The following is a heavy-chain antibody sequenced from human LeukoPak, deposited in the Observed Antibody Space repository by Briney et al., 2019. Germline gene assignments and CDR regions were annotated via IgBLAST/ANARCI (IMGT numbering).Heavy chain of an antibody. J-gene: IGHJ4*02. CDR2: ISGSGGNT. V-gene: IGHV3-23*01. CDR3: AKVVSGYHFDY. D-gene: IGHD5-12*01. CDR1: GFTFSSYE. Sequence: GGSLRLSCAASGFTFSSYEMNWVRQAPGKGPEWVSGISGSGGNTHYADSVKGRFTISRDNSQNTLYLQMNTLRAEDTAVYYCAKVVSGYHFDYWGQGTLVTVSS.